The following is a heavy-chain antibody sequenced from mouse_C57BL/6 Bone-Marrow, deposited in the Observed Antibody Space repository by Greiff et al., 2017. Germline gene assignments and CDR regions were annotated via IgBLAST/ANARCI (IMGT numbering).Heavy chain of an antibody. CDR3: ARWRTAQALAWFAY. J-gene: IGHJ3*01. V-gene: IGHV1-64*01. CDR2: IHPNSGST. CDR1: GYTFTSYW. Sequence: QVQLKQPGAELVKPGASVKLSCKASGYTFTSYWMHWVKQRPGQGLEWIGMIHPNSGSTNYNEKCKSKATLTVDKSSSTAYRQLSSLPSEDSAVYYCARWRTAQALAWFAYWGQGTLVTVSA. D-gene: IGHD3-2*02.